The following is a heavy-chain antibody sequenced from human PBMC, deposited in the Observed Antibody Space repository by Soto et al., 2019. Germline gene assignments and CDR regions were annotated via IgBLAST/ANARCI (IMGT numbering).Heavy chain of an antibody. V-gene: IGHV4-31*03. Sequence: QVQLQESGPGLVKPSQTLSLTCTVSGGSISSGGYYWSWIRQHPGQGLEWIGYIYYSGSTYYNPSLKSRVTISVDTSKNQFSLKLSSVTDADTAVYYCARDGRGDYMDVWGKGTTVTVSS. J-gene: IGHJ6*03. CDR3: ARDGRGDYMDV. CDR2: IYYSGST. D-gene: IGHD3-10*01. CDR1: GGSISSGGYY.